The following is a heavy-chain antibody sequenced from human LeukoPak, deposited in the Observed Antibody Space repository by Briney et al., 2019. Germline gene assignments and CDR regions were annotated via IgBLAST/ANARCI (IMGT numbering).Heavy chain of an antibody. CDR2: IFPIFRTA. CDR3: ARSWDPYYYDSSGYYYFDY. CDR1: GGTFSSYA. J-gene: IGHJ4*02. Sequence: ASVKVSCKASGGTFSSYAISWVRQAPGQGLEWMGGIFPIFRTANYAQNFQGRVTITADESTTTAYMELSSLRSEDTAVYYCARSWDPYYYDSSGYYYFDYWGQGTLVTVSS. V-gene: IGHV1-69*01. D-gene: IGHD3-22*01.